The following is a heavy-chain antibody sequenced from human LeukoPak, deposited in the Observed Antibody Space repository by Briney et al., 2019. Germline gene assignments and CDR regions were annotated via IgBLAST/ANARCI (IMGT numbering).Heavy chain of an antibody. CDR3: AQSNYYDSSGFDY. V-gene: IGHV3-9*01. Sequence: SLRLSCAASGFTFDDYAMHWVRQAPGKGLEWVSGISWNSGSIGYADSVKGRFTISRDNAKNSLYLQMNSLRAEDTALYYCAQSNYYDSSGFDYWGQGTLVTVSS. CDR1: GFTFDDYA. D-gene: IGHD3-22*01. CDR2: ISWNSGSI. J-gene: IGHJ4*02.